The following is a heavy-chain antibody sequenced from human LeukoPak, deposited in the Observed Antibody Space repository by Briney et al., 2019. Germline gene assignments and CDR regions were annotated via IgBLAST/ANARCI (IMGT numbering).Heavy chain of an antibody. CDR3: ARDPHSYSSSWYFDY. CDR1: GGTFSSYA. Sequence: SVKVSCKASGGTFSSYAISWVRQAPGQGLEWMGGIIPIIGTANYAQKFQGRVTITADESTSTAYMELSSLRSEDTAVYYCARDPHSYSSSWYFDYWGQGTLVTVSS. CDR2: IIPIIGTA. V-gene: IGHV1-69*13. J-gene: IGHJ4*02. D-gene: IGHD6-13*01.